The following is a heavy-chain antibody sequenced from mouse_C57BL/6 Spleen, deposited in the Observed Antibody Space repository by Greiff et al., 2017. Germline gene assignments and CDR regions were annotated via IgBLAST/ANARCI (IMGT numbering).Heavy chain of an antibody. V-gene: IGHV5-6*02. D-gene: IGHD1-1*01. CDR3: ARRPHYYGSSYVYYFDY. Sequence: EVMLVESGGDLVKPGGSLKLSCAASGFTFSSYGMSWVRQTPDKRLEWVATISSGGSYTYYPDSVKGRFTISRDNAKNTLYLQMSSLKSEDTAMYYCARRPHYYGSSYVYYFDYWGQGTTLTVSS. CDR2: ISSGGSYT. J-gene: IGHJ2*01. CDR1: GFTFSSYG.